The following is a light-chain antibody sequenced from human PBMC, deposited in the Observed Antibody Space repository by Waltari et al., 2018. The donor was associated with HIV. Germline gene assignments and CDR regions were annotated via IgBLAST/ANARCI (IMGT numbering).Light chain of an antibody. CDR2: EVS. CDR1: ASAIGGSNY. J-gene: IGLJ2*01. CDR3: AAFTGTSTL. Sequence: SITISCTGPASAIGGSNYVSWFQQHAGKAPKQIIYEVSRRPSGISDRFSGTRSGDTASLTIAARQTEDEADYHCAAFTGTSTLFGGGTKLTVL. V-gene: IGLV2-14*03.